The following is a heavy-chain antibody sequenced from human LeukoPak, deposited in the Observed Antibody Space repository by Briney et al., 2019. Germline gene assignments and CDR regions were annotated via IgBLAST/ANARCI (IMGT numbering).Heavy chain of an antibody. V-gene: IGHV4-61*02. CDR2: FHTSGGT. D-gene: IGHD3-3*01. CDR3: ASTVFGVTYNWFDP. Sequence: SQTLSLTCTVSGASISSGSYFRSWVRQPAGKALEWIGRFHTSGGTNYNPSPESRVTISVDTSKNQFSPKLTSVTAADTAVYYCASTVFGVTYNWFDPWGQGTLVTVSS. CDR1: GASISSGSYF. J-gene: IGHJ5*02.